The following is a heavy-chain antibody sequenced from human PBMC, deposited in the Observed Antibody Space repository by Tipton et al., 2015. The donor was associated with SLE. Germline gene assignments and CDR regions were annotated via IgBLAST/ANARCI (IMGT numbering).Heavy chain of an antibody. J-gene: IGHJ4*02. CDR2: INHGGST. Sequence: TLSLTCAVSGYSISSGYYWSWIRQPPGKGLEWIGEINHGGSTNYNPSLKSRVTISVDTSKNQFSLKLTSVTAADTAVYYCARRKFYYGSGSQGSYFDYWGQGTLVSVSS. D-gene: IGHD3-10*01. V-gene: IGHV4-38-2*01. CDR1: GYSISSGYY. CDR3: ARRKFYYGSGSQGSYFDY.